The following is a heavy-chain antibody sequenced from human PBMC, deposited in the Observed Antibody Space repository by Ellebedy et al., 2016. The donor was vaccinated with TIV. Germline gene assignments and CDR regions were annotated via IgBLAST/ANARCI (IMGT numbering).Heavy chain of an antibody. D-gene: IGHD3-10*01. CDR1: GYALTDDY. CDR3: ARLSGSPRGY. J-gene: IGHJ4*02. Sequence: ASVKVSCKASGYALTDDYVHWVRQAPGQGLEWMGCIDPRSGGTEYEQKFRGRVTMTSDSFLNTGYMQLTRLGSDDTAVYYCARLSGSPRGYWGQGTLVTVSS. CDR2: IDPRSGGT. V-gene: IGHV1-2*02.